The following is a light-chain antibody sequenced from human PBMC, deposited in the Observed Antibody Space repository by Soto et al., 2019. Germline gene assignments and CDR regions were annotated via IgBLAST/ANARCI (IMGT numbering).Light chain of an antibody. J-gene: IGKJ4*01. CDR3: QQHSNWPLT. V-gene: IGKV3-11*01. Sequence: EVVLTQSPGTLSLSPGERATLSCRASQSVSSNLAWYQQNPGQAPRLLIFDASNRATGIPARFSGSGSGTDFILTISSLEPEDFAVYYCQQHSNWPLTFGGGTKMDIK. CDR1: QSVSSN. CDR2: DAS.